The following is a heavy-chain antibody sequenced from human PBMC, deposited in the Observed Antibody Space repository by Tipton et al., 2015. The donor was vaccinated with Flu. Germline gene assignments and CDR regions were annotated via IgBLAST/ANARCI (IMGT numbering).Heavy chain of an antibody. V-gene: IGHV4-38-2*02. CDR3: ARGNIWGSYRSLPWD. J-gene: IGHJ4*02. Sequence: TLSLTCTVSGYSIRSGYYWGWIRKPPGKGLEWIGSIYHSGSTYYNPSLKSRVTISVDTSKNQFSLKLSSVTAADTAVYYCARGNIWGSYRSLPWDWGQGTLVTVSS. D-gene: IGHD3-16*02. CDR1: GYSIRSGYY. CDR2: IYHSGST.